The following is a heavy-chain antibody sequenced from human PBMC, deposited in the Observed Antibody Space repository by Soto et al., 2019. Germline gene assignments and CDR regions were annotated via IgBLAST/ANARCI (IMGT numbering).Heavy chain of an antibody. D-gene: IGHD2-2*01. Sequence: SETLSLTCTVSGGSISSYYWSWIRQPAGKGLEWIGRIYTSGSTNYNPSLKSRVTMSVDTSKNQFSLKLSSVTAADTAVYYCARACSSNSCYDVFDYWGQGTLVTVSS. CDR3: ARACSSNSCYDVFDY. CDR2: IYTSGST. CDR1: GGSISSYY. J-gene: IGHJ4*02. V-gene: IGHV4-4*07.